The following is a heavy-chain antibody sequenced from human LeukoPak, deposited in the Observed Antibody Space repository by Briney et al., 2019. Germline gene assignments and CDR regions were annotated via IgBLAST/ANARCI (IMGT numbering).Heavy chain of an antibody. CDR1: GGTFSSYA. V-gene: IGHV1-69*04. J-gene: IGHJ6*02. D-gene: IGHD3-3*01. CDR3: ARDLWSGYSPGYYYYGMDV. CDR2: IIPILGIA. Sequence: VASVKVSCKASGGTFSSYAISWVRQAPGQGLEWMGRIIPILGIANYAQKFQGRVTITADKSTSTAYMELSSLRSEDTAVYYCARDLWSGYSPGYYYYGMDVWGQGTTVTVSS.